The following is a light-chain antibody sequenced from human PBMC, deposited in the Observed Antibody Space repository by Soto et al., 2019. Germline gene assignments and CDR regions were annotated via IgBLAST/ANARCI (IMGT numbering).Light chain of an antibody. Sequence: QSVLPQPPSVSGAPGQTVTLSCTGSRSNLGAGFDVPWYQQVPGTAPKLVLYSNTARPSGVPDRFSGARSGSSGSLAISGRQPEDEAEYYCQSYDSGVTGSVFGTGTKGTDL. CDR3: QSYDSGVTGSV. CDR1: RSNLGAGFD. V-gene: IGLV1-40*01. CDR2: SNT. J-gene: IGLJ1*01.